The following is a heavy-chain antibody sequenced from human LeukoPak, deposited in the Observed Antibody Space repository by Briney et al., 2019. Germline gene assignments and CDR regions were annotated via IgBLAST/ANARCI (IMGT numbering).Heavy chain of an antibody. D-gene: IGHD5-24*01. J-gene: IGHJ4*02. CDR1: RFTVSSYY. CDR3: ARRRWLQSQIDY. V-gene: IGHV3-66*01. Sequence: GGSLRLSCAASRFTVSSYYMSWVRQAPGKGLEWVSVIYSGGSTYYADSVKGRFTISRDNSKNTIYLQMNSLRVEDTAVYYCARRRWLQSQIDYWGQGTLVTVSS. CDR2: IYSGGST.